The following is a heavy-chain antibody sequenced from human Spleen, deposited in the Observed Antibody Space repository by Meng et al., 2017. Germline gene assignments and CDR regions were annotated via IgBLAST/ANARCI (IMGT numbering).Heavy chain of an antibody. Sequence: GESLKISCAASGFTFSSYAMSWVRQAPGKGLEWVSTISGGGGSTYYADSVKGRFTISSDNSRNTLYLQMNSLRVEDTAVYSCAKTRGYDSSGPLDYWGQGTLVTVSS. J-gene: IGHJ4*02. CDR3: AKTRGYDSSGPLDY. CDR1: GFTFSSYA. CDR2: ISGGGGST. V-gene: IGHV3-23*01. D-gene: IGHD3-22*01.